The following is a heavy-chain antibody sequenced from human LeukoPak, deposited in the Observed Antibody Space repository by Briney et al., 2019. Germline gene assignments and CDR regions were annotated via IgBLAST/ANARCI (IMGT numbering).Heavy chain of an antibody. V-gene: IGHV1-69*05. CDR3: AREASYSSSRGTFDY. CDR1: GGTFSSYA. CDR2: IIPIFGTA. Sequence: GASVKVSCKASGGTFSSYAISWVRQAPGQGLEWMGGIIPIFGTANYAQKFQGRVTITTDESTSTAYMELSSLRSEDTAVYYCAREASYSSSRGTFDYWGQGTLVTVSS. D-gene: IGHD6-6*01. J-gene: IGHJ4*02.